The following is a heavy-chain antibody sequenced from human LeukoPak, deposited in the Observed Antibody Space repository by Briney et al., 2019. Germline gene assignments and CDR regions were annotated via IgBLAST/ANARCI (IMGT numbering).Heavy chain of an antibody. Sequence: PGGSLRLSCAASGFTVSSNYMSWVRQAPGKGLEWVSVIYSGGSTYYADSVKGRSTISRDNSKNTLYLQMNSLRAEDTAVYYCAREVNGDYALDYWGQGTLVTVSS. CDR2: IYSGGST. CDR1: GFTVSSNY. D-gene: IGHD4-17*01. V-gene: IGHV3-53*01. CDR3: AREVNGDYALDY. J-gene: IGHJ4*02.